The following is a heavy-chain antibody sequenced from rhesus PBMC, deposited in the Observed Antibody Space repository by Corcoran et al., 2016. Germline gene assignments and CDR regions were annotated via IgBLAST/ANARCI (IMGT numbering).Heavy chain of an antibody. D-gene: IGHD6S26*01. V-gene: IGHV4-73*01. CDR1: GGSISGYYY. Sequence: QVQLQQWGEGLVKPSETLSLTCAVYGGSISGYYYWSWIRQPPGKGLEWIGYIYGNSASTNYNPSLKNRVTISKDTSKSQFSLKLSSVTAADTAVYSCAGSGWSVWGGLDSWGQGVVVTVSS. CDR2: IYGNSAST. J-gene: IGHJ6*01. CDR3: AGSGWSVWGGLDS.